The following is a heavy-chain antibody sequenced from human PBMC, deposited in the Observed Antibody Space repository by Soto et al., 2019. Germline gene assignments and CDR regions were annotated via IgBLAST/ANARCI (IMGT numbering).Heavy chain of an antibody. CDR2: IYPGDSDT. J-gene: IGHJ4*02. Sequence: GESLKISCKGSGYSFTIYWIGWVRQMPGKGLEWMGIIYPGDSDTRYSPSFQGQVTISADKSISTAYLQWSSLKASDTAMYYCARVGYDFWSGYYPPYFDYWGQGTLVTVSS. CDR3: ARVGYDFWSGYYPPYFDY. V-gene: IGHV5-51*01. D-gene: IGHD3-3*01. CDR1: GYSFTIYW.